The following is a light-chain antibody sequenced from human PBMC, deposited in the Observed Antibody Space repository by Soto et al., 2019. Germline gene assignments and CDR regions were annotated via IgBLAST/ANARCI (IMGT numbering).Light chain of an antibody. CDR1: SSDVGSYNY. CDR3: SSYTSSNTYV. CDR2: DVS. Sequence: QSVLTQPASVSGYPGQSITISCTGTSSDVGSYNYVSWYQHHPGEVPQLMIYDVSNRPSGVSNRFSGSKSGNTASLTISGLQAEDEADYYCSSYTSSNTYVFGTGTKVTVL. J-gene: IGLJ1*01. V-gene: IGLV2-14*03.